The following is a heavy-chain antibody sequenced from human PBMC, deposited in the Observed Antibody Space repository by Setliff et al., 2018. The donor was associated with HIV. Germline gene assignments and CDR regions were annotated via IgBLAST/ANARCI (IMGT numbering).Heavy chain of an antibody. V-gene: IGHV4-34*01. D-gene: IGHD2-2*01. CDR3: ARHRDPPGTSWIFYYYYMDL. CDR2: VNHSGGT. J-gene: IGHJ6*03. CDR1: GDSISGHY. Sequence: SETLSLTCPVSGDSISGHYCSWIRQSPGKGLECIGEVNHSGGTNYTPSLKSRVTISVDPSKNQFSLRLSSVTAADTGVYYCARHRDPPGTSWIFYYYYMDLWGGGTTVTVSS.